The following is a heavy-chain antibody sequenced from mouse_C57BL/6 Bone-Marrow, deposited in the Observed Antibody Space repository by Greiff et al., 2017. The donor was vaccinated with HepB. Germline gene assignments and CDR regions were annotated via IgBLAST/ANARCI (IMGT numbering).Heavy chain of an antibody. CDR3: ATGGYGSSYDWYFDV. Sequence: QVQLKQPGAELVKPGASVKMSCKASGYTFTSYWITWVKQRPGQGLEWIGDIYPGSGSTNYNEKFKSKATLTVDTSSSTAYMQLSSLTSEDSAVYYCATGGYGSSYDWYFDVWGTGTTVTVSS. J-gene: IGHJ1*03. V-gene: IGHV1-55*01. CDR1: GYTFTSYW. D-gene: IGHD1-1*01. CDR2: IYPGSGST.